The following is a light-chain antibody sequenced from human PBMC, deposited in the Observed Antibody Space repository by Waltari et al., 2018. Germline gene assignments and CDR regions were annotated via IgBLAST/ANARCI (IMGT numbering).Light chain of an antibody. CDR1: SSDVRGHNY. Sequence: QSALTQPASVSGSPGQSITISCTGTSSDVRGHNYVSWYQQYPGKAPKLIIYEVSIRPSGVSNRFSGSKSGNTASLTISGLQAEDEAEYYCSSFTDSVTLIFGGGTKLTV. J-gene: IGLJ2*01. CDR3: SSFTDSVTLI. CDR2: EVS. V-gene: IGLV2-14*01.